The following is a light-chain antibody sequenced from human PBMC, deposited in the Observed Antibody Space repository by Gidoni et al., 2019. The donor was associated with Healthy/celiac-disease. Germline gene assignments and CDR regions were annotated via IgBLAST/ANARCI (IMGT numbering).Light chain of an antibody. CDR1: QSVSSY. J-gene: IGKJ5*01. CDR3: QQRSNWPIT. V-gene: IGKV3-11*01. Sequence: EIVLTQSPATLSLSPGERATLSCRASQSVSSYLAWSQQKPGQAHRLLIYDASNRATGIPARFSGSGSGTDFTLTISSLEPEDFAVYYCQQRSNWPITFGQGTRLEIK. CDR2: DAS.